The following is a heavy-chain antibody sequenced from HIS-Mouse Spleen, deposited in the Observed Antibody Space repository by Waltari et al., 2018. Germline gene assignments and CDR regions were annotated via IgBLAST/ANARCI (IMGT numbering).Heavy chain of an antibody. CDR3: TTVSSSFDY. D-gene: IGHD6-6*01. CDR1: GFTFSNAW. Sequence: EVQLVESGGGLVKPGGSLRLSCAASGFTFSNAWMSWVRQAPGKGREWVGGIKRKTDGGTTDYAAPVKGRFTISRDDSKNTLYLQMNSLKTEDTAVYYCTTVSSSFDYWGQGTLVTVSS. J-gene: IGHJ4*02. V-gene: IGHV3-15*01. CDR2: IKRKTDGGTT.